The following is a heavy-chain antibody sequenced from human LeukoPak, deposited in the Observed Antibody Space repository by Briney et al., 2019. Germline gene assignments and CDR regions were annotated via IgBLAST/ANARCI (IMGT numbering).Heavy chain of an antibody. V-gene: IGHV3-30*18. CDR2: ISYDGSNK. D-gene: IGHD3-10*01. Sequence: GGSLRLSCAASGFTFSSYGMHWVRQASGKGLEWVALISYDGSNKYYADSVKGRFTISRDNSKNTLYLQMNSLRPEDTAVYYCAKGDPYGSGSYPVDYWGQGTLVTVSS. CDR3: AKGDPYGSGSYPVDY. J-gene: IGHJ4*02. CDR1: GFTFSSYG.